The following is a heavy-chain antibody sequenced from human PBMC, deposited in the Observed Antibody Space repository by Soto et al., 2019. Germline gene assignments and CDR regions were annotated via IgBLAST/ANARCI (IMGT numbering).Heavy chain of an antibody. J-gene: IGHJ4*02. CDR3: AKDRSQILVGASHYFDY. Sequence: SGGSLRLSCAASGFTFSSYGMHWVRQAPGKGLEWVAVISYDGSNKYYADSVKGRFTISRDNSKNTLYLQMNSLRAEDTAVYYCAKDRSQILVGASHYFDYWGQGTLVTVSS. CDR2: ISYDGSNK. CDR1: GFTFSSYG. V-gene: IGHV3-30*18. D-gene: IGHD1-26*01.